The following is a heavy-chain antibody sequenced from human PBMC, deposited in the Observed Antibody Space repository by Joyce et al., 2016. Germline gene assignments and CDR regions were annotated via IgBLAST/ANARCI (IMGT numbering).Heavy chain of an antibody. V-gene: IGHV3-73*02. CDR1: GFNFTGSA. Sequence: EVHLVESGGGLVQPGGSLKLSCAASGFNFTGSAMHWVRQASGKGLEWVGRIRRKADTYATAYAASVKGRFTISRDASENTAYLQMNSLKTDDTAVYYCITSLEYWGQGTLVTVSS. J-gene: IGHJ4*02. CDR2: IRRKADTYAT. CDR3: ITSLEY.